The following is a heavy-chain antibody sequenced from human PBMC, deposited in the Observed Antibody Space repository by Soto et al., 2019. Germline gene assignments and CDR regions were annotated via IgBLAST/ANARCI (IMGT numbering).Heavy chain of an antibody. D-gene: IGHD3-10*01. CDR3: ATSSPYIFIGTPAGNHYCYAMDV. J-gene: IGHJ6*02. V-gene: IGHV1-69*01. Sequence: QVQLVQSGAEVKKPGSSVKVSCKASGGTFSKCSISWLRQAPGQGLEWVGGIIPVFGTTYYEEKLKGRVTIIADGSTSTAYMELSSLRSADTAVYYCATSSPYIFIGTPAGNHYCYAMDVWGQGTTVTVSS. CDR1: GGTFSKCS. CDR2: IIPVFGTT.